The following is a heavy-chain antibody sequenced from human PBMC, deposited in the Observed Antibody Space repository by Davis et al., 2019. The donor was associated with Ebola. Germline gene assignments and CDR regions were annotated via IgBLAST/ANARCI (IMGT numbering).Heavy chain of an antibody. CDR3: ARVSAVAGNDY. J-gene: IGHJ4*02. CDR1: GDSISRYF. D-gene: IGHD6-19*01. CDR2: ISHTGTT. V-gene: IGHV4-59*01. Sequence: SETLSLTCTVSGDSISRYFWNWIRQSPGKGLEWIAYISHTGTTNYNPSLKSRVTISVDTSKNQFSLKLSSVTAADTAVYYCARVSAVAGNDYWGQGTLVTVSS.